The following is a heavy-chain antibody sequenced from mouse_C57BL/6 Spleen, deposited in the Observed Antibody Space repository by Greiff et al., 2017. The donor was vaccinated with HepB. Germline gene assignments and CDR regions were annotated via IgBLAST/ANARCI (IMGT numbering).Heavy chain of an antibody. CDR3: ARELGQT. CDR1: GYSFTSYY. D-gene: IGHD4-1*01. CDR2: IYPGSGNT. V-gene: IGHV1-66*01. Sequence: VQRVESGPELVKPGASVKISCKASGYSFTSYYIHWVKQRPGQGLEWIGWIYPGSGNTKYNEKFKGKATLTADTSSSTAYMQLSSLTSEDSAVYYCARELGQTWGQGTTLTVSS. J-gene: IGHJ2*01.